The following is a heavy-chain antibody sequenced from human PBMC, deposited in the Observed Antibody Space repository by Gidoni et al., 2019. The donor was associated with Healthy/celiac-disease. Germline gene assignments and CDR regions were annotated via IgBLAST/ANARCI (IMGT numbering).Heavy chain of an antibody. V-gene: IGHV1-69*06. D-gene: IGHD2-15*01. J-gene: IGHJ4*02. CDR2: IIPIFGTA. CDR3: AGSLGVVVAATPGD. CDR1: RGTSSSYP. Sequence: QAQLVQSGAEVENPGSSVKVPCQASRGTSSSYPISWVRQGPGQGLEWMGGIIPIFGTANYAQKFQCRVTITADKSTSTAYMELSSLRSEETAVYYCAGSLGVVVAATPGDWGQGTLVTVSS.